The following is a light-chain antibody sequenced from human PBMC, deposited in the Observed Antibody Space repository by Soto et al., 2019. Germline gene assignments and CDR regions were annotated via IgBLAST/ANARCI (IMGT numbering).Light chain of an antibody. V-gene: IGLV2-14*01. J-gene: IGLJ1*01. CDR1: TSDVGGYIS. CDR2: EVS. CDR3: SSYTGSSTLEV. Sequence: QSALTQPASVSGSPGQSVTISCTGTTSDVGGYISVSWYQQHPGKAPKLMIYEVSNRPSGVSNRFSGSKSGDTASLTISGLQAEDEADYYGSSYTGSSTLEVFGSGTKLTVL.